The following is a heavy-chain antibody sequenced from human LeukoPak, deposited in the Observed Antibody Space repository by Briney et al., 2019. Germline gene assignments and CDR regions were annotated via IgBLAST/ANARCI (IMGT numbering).Heavy chain of an antibody. D-gene: IGHD6-19*01. Sequence: EASVNVSCKSSGYTFTNFGISWVRPAPGQGLEWMGWISVHKGDTNYEQILQGRVTMTTDTSTSTAYMELRSLRSDDTAVYYCARAGGWARGDYKADAFDIWGQGTMVTVSS. CDR2: ISVHKGDT. J-gene: IGHJ3*02. CDR1: GYTFTNFG. CDR3: ARAGGWARGDYKADAFDI. V-gene: IGHV1-18*01.